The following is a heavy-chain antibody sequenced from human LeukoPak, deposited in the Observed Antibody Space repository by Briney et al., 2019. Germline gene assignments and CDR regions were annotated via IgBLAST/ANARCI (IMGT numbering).Heavy chain of an antibody. V-gene: IGHV3-43D*03. Sequence: PGGSLRLSCAASGFTFADNAMHWVRQAPGKGLEWVSLISWDGGSTYYADSVKGRFTISRDNSKNSLYLQMNSLRAEDTALYYCAKDATIAAAGIDYWGQGTLVTVSS. CDR2: ISWDGGST. D-gene: IGHD6-13*01. CDR3: AKDATIAAAGIDY. CDR1: GFTFADNA. J-gene: IGHJ4*02.